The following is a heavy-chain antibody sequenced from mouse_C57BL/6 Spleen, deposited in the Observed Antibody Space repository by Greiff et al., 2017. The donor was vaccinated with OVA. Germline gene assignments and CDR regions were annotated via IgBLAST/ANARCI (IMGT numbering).Heavy chain of an antibody. J-gene: IGHJ3*01. CDR2: IDPETGGT. V-gene: IGHV1-15*01. D-gene: IGHD2-5*01. CDR3: TRDYSNYEVWFAY. CDR1: GYTFTDYE. Sequence: QVQLQQSGAELVRPGASVTLSCKASGYTFTDYEMHWVKQTPVHGLEWIGAIDPETGGTAYNQKFKGKAILTADKSSSTAYMELRSLTSEDSAVYYCTRDYSNYEVWFAYWGQGTLVTVSA.